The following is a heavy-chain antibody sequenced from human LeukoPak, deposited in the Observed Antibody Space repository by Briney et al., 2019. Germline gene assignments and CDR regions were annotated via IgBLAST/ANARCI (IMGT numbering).Heavy chain of an antibody. V-gene: IGHV3-11*03. Sequence: GGSLRLSCAPSVFTFTGYYISCMRHAPRKSLECVSYIYGSISRTIYGDSVKGRFYTSRDNAKNSLYLHMNSLRADDTAVYFCARRGTDYCTSFSSDPNWFAPWGQGTQVTVSS. J-gene: IGHJ5*02. D-gene: IGHD6-19*01. CDR1: VFTFTGYY. CDR2: IYGSISRT. CDR3: ARRGTDYCTSFSSDPNWFAP.